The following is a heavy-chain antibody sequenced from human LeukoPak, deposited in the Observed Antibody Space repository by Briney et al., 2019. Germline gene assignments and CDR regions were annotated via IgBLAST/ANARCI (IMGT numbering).Heavy chain of an antibody. D-gene: IGHD6-13*01. Sequence: GGSLRLSCAASGFTFSSYGMYWVRQAPGKGLEWVAVIRYDGSNKYYADSVRGRFTISRDNSKNTLYLQINSLRAEDTAVYYCARGAGTPDAFDIWGQGTMVTVSS. J-gene: IGHJ3*02. V-gene: IGHV3-33*07. CDR2: IRYDGSNK. CDR3: ARGAGTPDAFDI. CDR1: GFTFSSYG.